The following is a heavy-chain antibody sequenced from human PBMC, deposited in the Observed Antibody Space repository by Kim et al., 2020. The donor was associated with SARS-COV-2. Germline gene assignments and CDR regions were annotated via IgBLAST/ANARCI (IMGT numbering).Heavy chain of an antibody. D-gene: IGHD3-10*01. Sequence: SETLSLTCTVSGGSISSSSYSWVWLRQPPGKGLEWIRSINYSCSTYSTPSLKRRFTITLDTSQQQFSLELSSVTTTATASSYCVRVGRHGHNSVYYV. CDR1: GGSISSSSYS. V-gene: IGHV4-39*01. CDR3: VRVGRHGHNSVYYV. CDR2: INYSCST. J-gene: IGHJ6*03.